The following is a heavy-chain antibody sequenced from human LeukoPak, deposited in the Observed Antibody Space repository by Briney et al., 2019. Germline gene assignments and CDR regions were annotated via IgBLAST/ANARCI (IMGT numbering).Heavy chain of an antibody. CDR3: TSRGWIVGLVDY. Sequence: SETLSLTCTVSGDSISGRSYFWGWMWQPPGKGLEWIASIYYDGTTYYNPSLKSRVTISADTSKNQFSLKLTSVTAADTAVYYCTSRGWIVGLVDYWGQGTLVTVSS. D-gene: IGHD3-22*01. CDR1: GDSISGRSYF. V-gene: IGHV4-39*01. J-gene: IGHJ4*02. CDR2: IYYDGTT.